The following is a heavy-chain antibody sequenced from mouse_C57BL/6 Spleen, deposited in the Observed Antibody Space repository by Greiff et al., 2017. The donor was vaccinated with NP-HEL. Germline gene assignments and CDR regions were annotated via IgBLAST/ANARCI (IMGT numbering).Heavy chain of an antibody. D-gene: IGHD6-5*01. V-gene: IGHV3-1*01. Sequence: DVHLVESGPGMVKPSQSLSLTCTVTGYSITSGYDWHWIRHFPGNKLEWMGYISYSGSTNYNPSLKSRISITHDTSKNHFFLKLNAVTTEDTATYYCARGGYAGAMDYWGQGTSVTVSS. J-gene: IGHJ4*01. CDR1: GYSITSGYD. CDR3: ARGGYAGAMDY. CDR2: ISYSGST.